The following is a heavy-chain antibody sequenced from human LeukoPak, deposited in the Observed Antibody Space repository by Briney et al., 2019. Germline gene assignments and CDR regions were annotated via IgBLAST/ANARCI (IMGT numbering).Heavy chain of an antibody. V-gene: IGHV3-23*01. CDR3: AKGGLSRAGLDF. J-gene: IGHJ4*02. CDR2: ISGSGGST. D-gene: IGHD5/OR15-5a*01. Sequence: PGGSLRLSCAASGFTFRSYVMNWVRQAPGKGPEWVSSISGSGGSTHYAVSVKGRFTISRDNSKNTMSLQMNSLRAEDTAVYYCAKGGLSRAGLDFWGQGTLVTVSS. CDR1: GFTFRSYV.